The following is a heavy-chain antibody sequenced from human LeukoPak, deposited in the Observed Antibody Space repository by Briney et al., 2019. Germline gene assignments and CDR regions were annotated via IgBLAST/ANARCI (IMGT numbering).Heavy chain of an antibody. J-gene: IGHJ4*02. Sequence: PSETLSLTCTVSGGSISSSSYYWGWIRQHPGKGLEWIGYIYYSGSTYYNPSLKSRVTISVDTSKNQFSLKLSSVTAADTAVYYCASLNYDYVWGSYHIFDYWGQGTLVTVSS. D-gene: IGHD3-16*02. V-gene: IGHV4-31*03. CDR1: GGSISSSSYY. CDR3: ASLNYDYVWGSYHIFDY. CDR2: IYYSGST.